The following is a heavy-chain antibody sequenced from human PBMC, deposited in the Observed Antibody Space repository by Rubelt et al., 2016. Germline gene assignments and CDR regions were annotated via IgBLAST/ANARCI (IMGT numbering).Heavy chain of an antibody. V-gene: IGHV4-34*01. CDR3: ARDPAILNYNWFDP. CDR1: GGSFSGYY. J-gene: IGHJ5*02. Sequence: QVQLQQWGAGLLKPSETLSLTCAVYGGSFSGYYWSWIRQPPGKGLAWIGEIYHTGRPNDNPSLKGGVNIAVDKSRNKLCLKLGSVTGADTAVHYRARDPAILNYNWFDPWGQGTLVTVSS. CDR2: IYHTGRP. D-gene: IGHD3-3*01.